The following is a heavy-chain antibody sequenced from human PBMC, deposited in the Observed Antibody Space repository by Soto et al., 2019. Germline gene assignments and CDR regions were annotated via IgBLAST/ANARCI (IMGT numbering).Heavy chain of an antibody. CDR3: GAHPAFNDFDI. CDR1: GFTFTSSA. D-gene: IGHD3-3*02. Sequence: SGKFSFNASGFTFTSSAMQWVRQARGQRLEWIGWIVVGSGNTNYAQNFQERVTITSDMSTSTAYIELSSLRSEDTAAYYWGAHPAFNDFDIWGQETMVT. J-gene: IGHJ3*02. V-gene: IGHV1-58*02. CDR2: IVVGSGNT.